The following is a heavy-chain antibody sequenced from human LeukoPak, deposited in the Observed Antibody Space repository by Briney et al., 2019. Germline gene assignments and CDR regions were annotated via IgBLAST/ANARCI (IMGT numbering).Heavy chain of an antibody. CDR1: GGSMSSDSYY. CDR3: AGSGSYYFIDF. V-gene: IGHV4-61*02. Sequence: PSQTLSLTCTVSGGSMSSDSYYWSWIRQPAGQGLEWIGRIYTSGSTNYNPSLKSRVTISVDTSKNQFSLKLSSVTAADTAVYYCAGSGSYYFIDFWGQGTLVTVSS. CDR2: IYTSGST. D-gene: IGHD1-26*01. J-gene: IGHJ4*02.